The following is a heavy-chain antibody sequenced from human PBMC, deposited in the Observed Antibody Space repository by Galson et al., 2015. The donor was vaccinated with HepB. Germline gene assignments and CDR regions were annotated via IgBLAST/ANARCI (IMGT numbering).Heavy chain of an antibody. J-gene: IGHJ4*02. CDR2: IYYSGST. CDR3: AGGLAGFGESLPAPSFDY. CDR1: GGFINSSSYY. V-gene: IGHV4-39*07. Sequence: ETLSLTCTVSGGFINSSSYYWGWIRQPPGKGLEWIGSIYYSGSTYYNPSLKSRVTISVDTSKNQFSLKLSSVTAADTAVYYCAGGLAGFGESLPAPSFDYWGQGTLVTVSS. D-gene: IGHD3-10*01.